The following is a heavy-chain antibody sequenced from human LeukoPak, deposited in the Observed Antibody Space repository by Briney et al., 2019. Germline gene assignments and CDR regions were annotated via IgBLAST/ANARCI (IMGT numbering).Heavy chain of an antibody. CDR1: GFTLGDYA. V-gene: IGHV3-49*04. D-gene: IGHD5-24*01. CDR3: TSKGWHKASGRRDGYNFKWDLNAFLDY. CDR2: IRSKAYGGTT. Sequence: PGGSLRLSCTASGFTLGDYAMSGVRQAPGKALEGVGFIRSKAYGGTTEYAASVKGRFTISRDDSKSIAYLQMNSLKTEDTAVYYCTSKGWHKASGRRDGYNFKWDLNAFLDYWGQGTLVTVSS. J-gene: IGHJ4*02.